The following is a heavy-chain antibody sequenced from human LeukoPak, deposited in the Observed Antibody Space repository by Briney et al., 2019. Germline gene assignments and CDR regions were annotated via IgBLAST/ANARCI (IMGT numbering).Heavy chain of an antibody. CDR3: ERGGARAEDFDY. D-gene: IGHD2-15*01. V-gene: IGHV4-34*01. Sequence: KPSETLSLTCTVSGGSISSYYWSWIRQPPGAGREWIGEINHSGSTNYNPSLKSRVTISVDTSKNQFSLKLRSVTAADTALYYCERGGARAEDFDYWGQGTLVTVSS. J-gene: IGHJ4*02. CDR1: GGSISSYY. CDR2: INHSGST.